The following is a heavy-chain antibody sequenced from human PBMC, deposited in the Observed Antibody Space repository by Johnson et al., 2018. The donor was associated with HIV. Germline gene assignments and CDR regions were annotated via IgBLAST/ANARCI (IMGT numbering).Heavy chain of an antibody. D-gene: IGHD2-15*01. V-gene: IGHV3-15*01. CDR2: IKSKTDGGTT. J-gene: IGHJ3*02. CDR3: AKFVGYCSGGGCYTPGDI. Sequence: VQLVESGGGLVKPGGSLRLSCAASGFTFSSAWMSWVRQAPGKGLEWVGRIKSKTDGGTTDYAAPVTGRFTISRDDSKNAAYLQMSSLKAEDTAMYYCAKFVGYCSGGGCYTPGDIWGQGTMVTVSS. CDR1: GFTFSSAW.